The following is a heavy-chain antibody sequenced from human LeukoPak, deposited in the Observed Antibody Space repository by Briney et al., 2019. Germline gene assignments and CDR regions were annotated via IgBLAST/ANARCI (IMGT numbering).Heavy chain of an antibody. V-gene: IGHV3-23*01. Sequence: GGSLRLSCAASGFTFSSYSMNWVRQAPGKGLEWVSAISGSGGSTYYADSVKGRFTISRDNSKNTLYLQMNSLRAEDTAVYYCAKGVEYSSSSSFDYWGQGTLVTVSS. CDR1: GFTFSSYS. CDR2: ISGSGGST. CDR3: AKGVEYSSSSSFDY. J-gene: IGHJ4*02. D-gene: IGHD6-6*01.